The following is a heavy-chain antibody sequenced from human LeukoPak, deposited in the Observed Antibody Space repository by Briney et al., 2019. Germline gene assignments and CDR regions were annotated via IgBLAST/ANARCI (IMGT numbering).Heavy chain of an antibody. CDR1: GGSIGSYY. J-gene: IGHJ3*02. D-gene: IGHD3-9*01. CDR2: IYYSGST. CDR3: ARMTGILTGYYPDAFDI. V-gene: IGHV4-59*01. Sequence: PSETLSLTCTVSGGSIGSYYWSWIRQPPGKGLEWIGYIYYSGSTNYNPSLKSRVTISVDTSKNQFSLKLSSVTAADTAVYYCARMTGILTGYYPDAFDIWGQGTMVTVSS.